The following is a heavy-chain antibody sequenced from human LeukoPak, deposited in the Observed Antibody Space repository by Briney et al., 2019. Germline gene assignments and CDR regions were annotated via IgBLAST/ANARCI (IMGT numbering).Heavy chain of an antibody. D-gene: IGHD2-2*01. J-gene: IGHJ4*02. V-gene: IGHV3-23*01. CDR3: ANSGGYCSSTSCLRTYFDY. CDR2: ISGSGGST. CDR1: GFTFSSYA. Sequence: GSLRLSCAASGFTFSSYAMSWVRQAPGKGLEWVSAISGSGGSTYYADSVKGRFTISRDNSKNTLYLQMNSLRAEDTAVYYCANSGGYCSSTSCLRTYFDYWGQGTLVTVSS.